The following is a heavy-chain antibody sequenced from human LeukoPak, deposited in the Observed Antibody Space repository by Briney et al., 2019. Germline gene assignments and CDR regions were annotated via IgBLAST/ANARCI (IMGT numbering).Heavy chain of an antibody. Sequence: PGGSLRLSCAASGFTFDGYGMSWVRQAPGKGLEWVSGINWNGGSTGYADSVKGRFTISRDNAKNSLYLQMNSLRAEDTALYYCARAWDCSSTSCSFDYWGQGTLVTVSS. CDR3: ARAWDCSSTSCSFDY. D-gene: IGHD2-2*01. CDR1: GFTFDGYG. CDR2: INWNGGST. J-gene: IGHJ4*02. V-gene: IGHV3-20*04.